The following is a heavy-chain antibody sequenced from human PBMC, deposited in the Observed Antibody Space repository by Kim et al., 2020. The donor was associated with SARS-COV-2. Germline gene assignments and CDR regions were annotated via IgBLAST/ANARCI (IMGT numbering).Heavy chain of an antibody. Sequence: SSTIYYADSVKGRFTISRDNAKNSLYLQMNSLRAEDTAVYYCARGDWFDPWGQGTLVTVSS. CDR3: ARGDWFDP. CDR2: SSTI. V-gene: IGHV3-48*04. J-gene: IGHJ5*02.